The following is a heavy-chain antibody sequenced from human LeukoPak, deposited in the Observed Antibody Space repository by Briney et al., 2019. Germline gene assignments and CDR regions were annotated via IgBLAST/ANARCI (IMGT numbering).Heavy chain of an antibody. Sequence: SQTLSLTCAISLDSVSSGSSAWTWIRQSPSRGLEWLGRTFYRSRWNYEYAISVKSRMTINPDTSKNQFSLLRKAVTPEDTAVYSCASGFLKTGFDYWGQGALVTVSS. CDR3: ASGFLKTGFDY. V-gene: IGHV6-1*01. CDR2: TFYRSRWNY. J-gene: IGHJ4*02. CDR1: LDSVSSGSSA. D-gene: IGHD1-1*01.